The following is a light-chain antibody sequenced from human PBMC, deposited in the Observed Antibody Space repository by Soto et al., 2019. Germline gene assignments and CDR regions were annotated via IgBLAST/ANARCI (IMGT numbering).Light chain of an antibody. CDR3: QKFNIWPWS. CDR2: DAS. Sequence: EIVMTQSPATLSVSPGERVSLSCRASQNVATNFAWYQQRPGQAPRLLIYDASNRATGIPARFSGSGSGTEFTLTISSLQSEDFEVYYCQKFNIWPWSFGQGTKV. J-gene: IGKJ1*01. V-gene: IGKV3-15*01. CDR1: QNVATN.